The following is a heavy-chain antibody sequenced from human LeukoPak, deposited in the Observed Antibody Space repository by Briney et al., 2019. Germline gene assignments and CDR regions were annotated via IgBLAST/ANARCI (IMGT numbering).Heavy chain of an antibody. CDR2: ISGSGGTT. D-gene: IGHD4-11*01. J-gene: IGHJ4*02. CDR3: ATSTVAKYDY. V-gene: IGHV3-23*01. CDR1: GFTFSSYA. Sequence: GGSLRLSCAASGFTFSSYAMSWVRQAPGKGLEWVSAISGSGGTTYYADSVKGRFTISRDNSKNTLHLQMNSLRAEDTAIYYCATSTVAKYDYWGQGTLVAVSS.